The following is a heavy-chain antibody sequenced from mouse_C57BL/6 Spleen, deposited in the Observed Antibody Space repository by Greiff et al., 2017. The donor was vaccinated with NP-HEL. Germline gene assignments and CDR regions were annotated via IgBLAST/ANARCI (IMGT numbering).Heavy chain of an antibody. V-gene: IGHV5-4*01. CDR3: ARDSHYYGSSDWYFDV. J-gene: IGHJ1*03. CDR2: ISDGGSYT. Sequence: EVQRVESGGGLVKPGGSLKLSCAASGFTFSSYAMSWVRQTPEKRLEWVATISDGGSYTYYPDNVKGRFTISRDNAKNNLYLQMSHLKSEDTAMYYCARDSHYYGSSDWYFDVWGTGTTVTVSS. CDR1: GFTFSSYA. D-gene: IGHD1-1*01.